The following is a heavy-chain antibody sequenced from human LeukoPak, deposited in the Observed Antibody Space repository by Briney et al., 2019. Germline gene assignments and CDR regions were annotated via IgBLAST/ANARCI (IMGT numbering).Heavy chain of an antibody. CDR3: ARDSRPTAAGELGY. CDR1: GFTFSSYG. V-gene: IGHV3-30*02. J-gene: IGHJ4*02. D-gene: IGHD6-13*01. CDR2: IRYDGSNK. Sequence: GGSLRLSCAASGFTFSSYGMHWVRQAPGKGLERVAFIRYDGSNKYYADSVKGRFTISRDNSKNTLYLQMNSLRAEDTAVYYCARDSRPTAAGELGYWGQGTLVTVSS.